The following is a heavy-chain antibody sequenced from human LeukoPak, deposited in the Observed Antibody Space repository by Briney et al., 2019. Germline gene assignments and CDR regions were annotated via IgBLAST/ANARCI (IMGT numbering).Heavy chain of an antibody. J-gene: IGHJ6*02. CDR2: IYYSGST. CDR1: GGSISSGDYY. CDR3: ARVRYYDSSGYYGPAYYYYGMDV. Sequence: SETLPLTCTVSGGSISSGDYYWSWIRQPPGKGLEWIGYIYYSGSTYYNPSLKSRVTISVDTSKNQFSLKLSSVTAADTAVYYCARVRYYDSSGYYGPAYYYYGMDVWGQGTTVTVSS. V-gene: IGHV4-30-4*01. D-gene: IGHD3-22*01.